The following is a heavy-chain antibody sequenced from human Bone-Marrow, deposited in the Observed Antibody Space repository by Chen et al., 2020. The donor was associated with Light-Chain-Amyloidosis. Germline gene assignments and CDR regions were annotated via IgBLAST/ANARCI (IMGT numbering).Heavy chain of an antibody. CDR3: ARAPGYDFPFDY. V-gene: IGHV3-30-3*01. CDR2: ISYDGGNK. J-gene: IGHJ4*02. Sequence: QVQLVESGGGVVQPGRSLRVSCAASGFTLSSYAMHWVRQAPGKGLEWVAVISYDGGNKYYADSVKGRFTISRDNSKNTLYLQMNSLRAEDTAVYYCARAPGYDFPFDYWGQGTLVTVSS. D-gene: IGHD5-12*01. CDR1: GFTLSSYA.